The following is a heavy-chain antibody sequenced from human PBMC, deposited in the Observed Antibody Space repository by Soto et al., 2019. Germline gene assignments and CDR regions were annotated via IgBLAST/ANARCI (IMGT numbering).Heavy chain of an antibody. Sequence: GGSLRLSCAASGFTFDDYAMHWVRQAPGKGLEWVSSISWNSGSIGYADSVKGRFTISRDNAKNSLYLQMNSLRAEDTALYYCARGGTRYQLVLDWFDPWGQGTLVTVSS. D-gene: IGHD2-2*01. J-gene: IGHJ5*02. V-gene: IGHV3-9*01. CDR3: ARGGTRYQLVLDWFDP. CDR2: ISWNSGSI. CDR1: GFTFDDYA.